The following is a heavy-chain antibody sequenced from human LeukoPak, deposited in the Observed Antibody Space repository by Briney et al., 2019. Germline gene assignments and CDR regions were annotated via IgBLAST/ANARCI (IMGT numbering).Heavy chain of an antibody. CDR1: GGSISSSSYY. V-gene: IGHV4-61*02. J-gene: IGHJ5*02. Sequence: PSETLSLTCTVSGGSISSSSYYWSWIRQPAGKGLEWIGRIYTSGSTNYNPSLKSRVTMSVDTSKNQFSLKLRSVTAADTAVYYCAQNGQSGFSFDPWGQGTLVTVSS. CDR2: IYTSGST. CDR3: AQNGQSGFSFDP. D-gene: IGHD2-8*01.